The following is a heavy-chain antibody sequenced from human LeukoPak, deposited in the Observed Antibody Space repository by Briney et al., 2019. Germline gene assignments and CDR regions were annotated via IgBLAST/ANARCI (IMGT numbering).Heavy chain of an antibody. V-gene: IGHV1-69*13. CDR2: IIPIFGTA. CDR1: GYTFTSYG. J-gene: IGHJ4*02. Sequence: SVKVSCKASGYTFTSYGISWVRQAPGQGLEWMGGIIPIFGTANYAQKFQGRVTITADESTSTAYMELSSLRSEDTAVYYCARGILRQIRSFDYWGQGTLVTVSS. D-gene: IGHD3-10*01. CDR3: ARGILRQIRSFDY.